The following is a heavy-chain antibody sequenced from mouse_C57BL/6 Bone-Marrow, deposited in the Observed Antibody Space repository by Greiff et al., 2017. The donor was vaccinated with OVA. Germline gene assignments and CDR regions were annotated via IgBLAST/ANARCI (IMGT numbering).Heavy chain of an antibody. Sequence: VQLQQSGPELVKPGASVKISCKASGYAFSSSWMNWVKQRPGKGLEWIGRIYPGDGDTNYNGKFKGKATLTADKSSSTAYMQLSSLTSEDSAVYFCARYNAAARGFAYWGQGTLVTVSA. CDR1: GYAFSSSW. D-gene: IGHD1-3*01. J-gene: IGHJ3*01. CDR2: IYPGDGDT. V-gene: IGHV1-82*01. CDR3: ARYNAAARGFAY.